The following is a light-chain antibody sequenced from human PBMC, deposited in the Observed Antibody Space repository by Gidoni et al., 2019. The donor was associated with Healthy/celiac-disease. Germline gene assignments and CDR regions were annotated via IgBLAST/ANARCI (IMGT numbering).Light chain of an antibody. CDR1: SLRSYY. J-gene: IGLJ3*02. V-gene: IGLV3-19*01. CDR2: GKN. CDR3: NSRDSSGNHHWV. Sequence: SSELTQDPAVSVALGQTVRITCQGDSLRSYYASWYQQKPGQAPVLVISGKNNRPSGIPDRFSGSSSGNTASLTITGAQAEDEADYYCNSRDSSGNHHWVFGGGTKLTVL.